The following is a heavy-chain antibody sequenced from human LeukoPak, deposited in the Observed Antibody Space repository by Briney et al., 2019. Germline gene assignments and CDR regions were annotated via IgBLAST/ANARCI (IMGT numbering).Heavy chain of an antibody. D-gene: IGHD6-19*01. CDR1: GGSISSSTYY. V-gene: IGHV4-39*01. CDR2: FYYSGST. J-gene: IGHJ4*02. CDR3: TTTTRGWYGVGDY. Sequence: SETLSLTCTVSGGSISSSTYYWGWIRQPPGKRLEWIGSFYYSGSTYYNASLKSRVSISVDTSRNQFSLRLSSVTAADTAVYYCTTTTRGWYGVGDYWGQGALVAVSS.